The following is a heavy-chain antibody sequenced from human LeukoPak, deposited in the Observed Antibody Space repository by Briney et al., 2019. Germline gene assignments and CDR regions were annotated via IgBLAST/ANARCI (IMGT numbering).Heavy chain of an antibody. Sequence: GGPLTLSCAASGFTFSNYTMSWVRQAPGKGLEWVSGISGSADTTYYADSVKGRFTISRDNSKNTLYLQIYSLRADDTAIYYCAKRDYSATSAYYYPYYFDNWGQGTLVTVSS. J-gene: IGHJ4*02. CDR2: ISGSADTT. V-gene: IGHV3-23*01. CDR1: GFTFSNYT. D-gene: IGHD3-22*01. CDR3: AKRDYSATSAYYYPYYFDN.